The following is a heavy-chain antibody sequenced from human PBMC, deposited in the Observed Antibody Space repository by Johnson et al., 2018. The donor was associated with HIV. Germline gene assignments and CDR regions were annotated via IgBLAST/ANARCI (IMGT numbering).Heavy chain of an antibody. CDR2: ISGSGGST. D-gene: IGHD6-13*01. Sequence: EQLVESGGALVQPGGSLRLSCAASGFSFDSHAINWVRQAPGKGLQWVSAISGSGGSTYYADSVKGRFTISSDNSKNTLYLHVNSLRAEDTAFYYCARGKGAAAGLDAFDIWGQGTMVTVSS. CDR3: ARGKGAAAGLDAFDI. V-gene: IGHV3-23*04. CDR1: GFSFDSHA. J-gene: IGHJ3*02.